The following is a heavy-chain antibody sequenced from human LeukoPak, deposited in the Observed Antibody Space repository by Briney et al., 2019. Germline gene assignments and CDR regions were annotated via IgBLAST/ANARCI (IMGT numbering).Heavy chain of an antibody. CDR3: TREYGSGSYYPNYYYYYGMDV. CDR2: IRSKANSYAT. D-gene: IGHD3-10*01. CDR1: GFTFSGSA. Sequence: GGSLRLSCAASGFTFSGSAMHWVRQASGKGLEWVGRIRSKANSYATAYAASVKGRFTISRDDSKNTAYLQMNSLKTEDTAVYYCTREYGSGSYYPNYYYYYGMDVWGQGTTVTVSS. V-gene: IGHV3-73*01. J-gene: IGHJ6*02.